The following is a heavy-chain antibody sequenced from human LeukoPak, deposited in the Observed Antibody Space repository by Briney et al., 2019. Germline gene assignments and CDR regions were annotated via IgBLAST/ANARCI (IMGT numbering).Heavy chain of an antibody. J-gene: IGHJ4*02. CDR1: GGSISSGGYY. Sequence: PSETLSLTCTVSGGSISSGGYYWSWIRQHPGKGLEWIGYIYYSGSTYYNPSLKSRVTMSVGTSKSQFSLKLSSVTAADTAVYYCARATYASSVYYWGQGTLVTVSS. D-gene: IGHD6-19*01. CDR3: ARATYASSVYY. V-gene: IGHV4-31*03. CDR2: IYYSGST.